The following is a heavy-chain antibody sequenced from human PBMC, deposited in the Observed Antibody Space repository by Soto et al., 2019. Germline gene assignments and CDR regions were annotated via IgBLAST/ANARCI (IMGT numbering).Heavy chain of an antibody. V-gene: IGHV3-30-3*01. CDR3: ARAGCDGGTCYTLVGLRYGMDV. J-gene: IGHJ6*02. CDR1: GFTFSNYA. CDR2: ISYDGNNK. D-gene: IGHD2-15*01. Sequence: QVQLVESGGGVVQPGRSLRLSCAASGFTFSNYAMYWVSQAPGKGLEWVAVISYDGNNKYYADSVKGRFTISRDNSKNTLYLQMNSLRAEDTAVYYCARAGCDGGTCYTLVGLRYGMDVWGQGTTVTVSS.